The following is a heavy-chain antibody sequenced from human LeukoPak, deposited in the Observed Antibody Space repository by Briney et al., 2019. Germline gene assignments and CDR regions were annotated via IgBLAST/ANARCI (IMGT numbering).Heavy chain of an antibody. CDR2: IYSDGST. V-gene: IGHV3-66*01. J-gene: IGHJ3*02. D-gene: IGHD3-9*01. CDR3: ARSRYLDWGGAFDM. Sequence: QPGGSLRLSCAASGSTVTTNYMTWVRQAPGKGLEWVSVIYSDGSTYYADSVRGRFTMSRDDSKNTVYLQLNRLRGEDTAIYYCARSRYLDWGGAFDMWGQGTMVTVSS. CDR1: GSTVTTNY.